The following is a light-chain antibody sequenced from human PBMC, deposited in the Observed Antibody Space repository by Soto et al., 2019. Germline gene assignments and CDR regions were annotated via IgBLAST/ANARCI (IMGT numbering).Light chain of an antibody. CDR1: QGISSY. Sequence: IQLTQSPSSLSASVGDRVIITGGASQGISSYLAWYQQKPGKAPTLLIYAASTLETGVPSRFSGSGSGTDFTLTICSLQPEDFATYYCQQLNIYPFTFGPGTKVDIK. V-gene: IGKV1-9*01. CDR3: QQLNIYPFT. J-gene: IGKJ3*01. CDR2: AAS.